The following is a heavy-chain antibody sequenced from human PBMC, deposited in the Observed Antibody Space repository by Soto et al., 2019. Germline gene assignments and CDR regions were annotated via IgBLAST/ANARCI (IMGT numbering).Heavy chain of an antibody. J-gene: IGHJ5*02. V-gene: IGHV4-31*03. CDR3: ARLRIVPAATATSGTRFDP. CDR1: GGSISSGGYY. CDR2: IYYSGST. Sequence: PSETLSLTCTVSGGSISSGGYYWSLIRQHPGKGLEWIGNIYYSGSTYYNPSLKSRVTISVDTSKNEFSLKLSSVTAADTAVYYCARLRIVPAATATSGTRFDPWGQGTLVTVSS. D-gene: IGHD2-2*01.